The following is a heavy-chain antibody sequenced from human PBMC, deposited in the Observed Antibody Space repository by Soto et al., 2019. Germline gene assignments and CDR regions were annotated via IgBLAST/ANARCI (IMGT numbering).Heavy chain of an antibody. J-gene: IGHJ3*01. V-gene: IGHV4-38-2*01. Sequence: PSETLSLTCAVSGFFISSGTIWGCLRKPPGKGLEWIGSIFHGGNTYYNPSLKSRVTISVDMSKNQFSLKLNSVTAADTAVYYCARARWYDAFDVWGQGTVVTVSS. D-gene: IGHD2-15*01. CDR2: IFHGGNT. CDR3: ARARWYDAFDV. CDR1: GFFISSGTI.